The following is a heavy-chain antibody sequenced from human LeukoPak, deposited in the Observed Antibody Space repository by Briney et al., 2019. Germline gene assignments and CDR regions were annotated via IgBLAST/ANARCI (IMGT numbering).Heavy chain of an antibody. D-gene: IGHD1-26*01. CDR2: IYYTGGT. V-gene: IGHV4-59*01. CDR3: ARNSGRYFSQDY. CDR1: GVSISSYY. J-gene: IGHJ4*02. Sequence: SETLSLTCTVSGVSISSYYWSWIRQPPGKGLEWIGYIYYTGGTNYNPSLKSRVTISVDTSKNQFSLKLSSVTAADTAVYYCARNSGRYFSQDYWGQGALVTVSS.